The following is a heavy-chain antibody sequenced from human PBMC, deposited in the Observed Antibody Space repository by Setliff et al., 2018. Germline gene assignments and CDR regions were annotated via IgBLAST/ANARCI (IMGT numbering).Heavy chain of an antibody. V-gene: IGHV1-46*01. Sequence: ASVKVSCKASGHSLTSNHFHWGRQAPGKGLEWMGTINPNDGYTIYAPAFQGRVAMTTDTSTGTAYMELSGLTSGDTAIYYCIVNMVRPVTGLDSWGPGTLVTVSS. CDR3: IVNMVRPVTGLDS. D-gene: IGHD2-15*01. CDR1: GHSLTSNH. CDR2: INPNDGYT. J-gene: IGHJ4*02.